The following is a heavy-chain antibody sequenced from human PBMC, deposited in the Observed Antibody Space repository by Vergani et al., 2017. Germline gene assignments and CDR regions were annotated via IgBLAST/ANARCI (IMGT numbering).Heavy chain of an antibody. CDR1: GGSISSGSYY. J-gene: IGHJ3*02. D-gene: IGHD3-22*01. Sequence: QVQLQESGPGLVKPSQTLSLTCTVSGGSISSGSYYWSWIRQPAGKGLEWIGRIYTSGSTNYNPSLKSRVTMSVDTSKNQFSLKLSSVTAADTAVYYCARGVDSSGSWGAFDIWGQGTMVTVSS. CDR2: IYTSGST. V-gene: IGHV4-61*02. CDR3: ARGVDSSGSWGAFDI.